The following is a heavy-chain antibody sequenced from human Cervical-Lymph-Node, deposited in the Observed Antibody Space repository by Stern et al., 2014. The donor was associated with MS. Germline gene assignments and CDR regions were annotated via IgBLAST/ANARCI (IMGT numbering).Heavy chain of an antibody. J-gene: IGHJ4*02. CDR3: ARGGRGVGLEY. D-gene: IGHD3-10*01. V-gene: IGHV3-30*04. CDR2: VSSDCTQR. Sequence: QVQLVESGGGVVQPGRSLSLSCVASGFTFSTYAMHWVRQAPGKGLEWLAFVSSDCTQRISADSVKARFTISRDNSKNTLYLHMNSLRDEDTAVYFCARGGRGVGLEYWGQGALVTVSS. CDR1: GFTFSTYA.